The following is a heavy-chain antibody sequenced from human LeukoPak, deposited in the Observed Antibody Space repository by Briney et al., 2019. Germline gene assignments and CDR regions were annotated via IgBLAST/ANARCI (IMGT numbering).Heavy chain of an antibody. D-gene: IGHD2-2*01. CDR3: ARDWDCSSTSWYGGWFDP. J-gene: IGHJ5*02. V-gene: IGHV3-33*01. CDR1: GFTFTTYG. CDR2: IWADGSNR. Sequence: GRSLRLSCVTSGFTFTTYGLHWVRQAPGKGLEGVAVIWADGSNRYYADSLQGRFIISRDTSKNTVYLQLNSLRAEDTAVYYCARDWDCSSTSWYGGWFDPWGQGTLVTVSS.